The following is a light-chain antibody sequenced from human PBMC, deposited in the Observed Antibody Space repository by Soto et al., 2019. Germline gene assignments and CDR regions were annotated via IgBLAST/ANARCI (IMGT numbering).Light chain of an antibody. J-gene: IGKJ1*01. CDR3: QQRSNWPWT. CDR1: QSVSSY. Sequence: EIVLTQSPATLPLSPGERATLSGRASQSVSSYLAWYQQTTGQAPRILIYDASNRDTGTPARFSGSGSGTDFTLTISRLEPEDFELYYCQQRSNWPWTFGQGTKVDIK. V-gene: IGKV3-11*01. CDR2: DAS.